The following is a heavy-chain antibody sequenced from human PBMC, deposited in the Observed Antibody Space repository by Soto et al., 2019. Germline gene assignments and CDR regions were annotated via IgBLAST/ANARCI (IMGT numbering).Heavy chain of an antibody. CDR1: GGSISSYY. CDR3: ARMIRTYYYDSSGYYCDEYFQH. CDR2: IYYSGST. V-gene: IGHV4-59*08. J-gene: IGHJ1*01. D-gene: IGHD3-22*01. Sequence: ASETLSLTCTVSGGSISSYYWSWIRQPPGKGLEWIGYIYYSGSTNYNPSLKSRVTISVDTSKNQFSLKLSSVTAADTAVYYCARMIRTYYYDSSGYYCDEYFQHWGQGTLVTVSS.